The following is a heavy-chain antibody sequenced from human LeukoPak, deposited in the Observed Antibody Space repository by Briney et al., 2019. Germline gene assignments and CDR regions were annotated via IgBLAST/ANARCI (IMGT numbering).Heavy chain of an antibody. CDR2: IYYSGST. V-gene: IGHV4-30-4*01. D-gene: IGHD2-21*02. Sequence: PSQTLSLTCTVSGGSISSGDDYWSWIRQPPGKGLEWIGYIYYSGSTYYNPSLKSRVTISVDTSKNQFSLKLSSVTAADTAVYYCARGSSDCGGDYYGAFDIWGQGIMVTVSS. J-gene: IGHJ3*02. CDR1: GGSISSGDDY. CDR3: ARGSSDCGGDYYGAFDI.